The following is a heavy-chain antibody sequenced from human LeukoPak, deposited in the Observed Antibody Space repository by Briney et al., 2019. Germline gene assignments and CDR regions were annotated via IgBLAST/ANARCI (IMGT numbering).Heavy chain of an antibody. CDR2: ISSSGSTI. CDR3: ARETRLLIGY. D-gene: IGHD3-22*01. J-gene: IGHJ4*02. V-gene: IGHV3-48*03. Sequence: PGGSLRLSCGASGFTFSIYEMNRVRQAPGKGLEWVSYISSSGSTIYYADSVKGRFTISRDNAKNSLYLQMNSLRADDTAVYYCARETRLLIGYWGQGTLVTVSS. CDR1: GFTFSIYE.